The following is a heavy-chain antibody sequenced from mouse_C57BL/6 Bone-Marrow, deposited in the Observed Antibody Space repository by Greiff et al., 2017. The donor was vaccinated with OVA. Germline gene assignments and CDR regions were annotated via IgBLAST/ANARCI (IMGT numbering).Heavy chain of an antibody. D-gene: IGHD1-1*01. Sequence: VKLMESGAELMKPGASVKLSCKATGYTFTGYWIEWVKQRPGHGLEWIGEILPGSGSTNYNEKFKGKATFTADTSSNTAYMQLSSLTTEDSAIYYCARGYYYGSSYNWYFDVWGTGTTVTVSS. J-gene: IGHJ1*03. CDR3: ARGYYYGSSYNWYFDV. CDR2: ILPGSGST. V-gene: IGHV1-9*01. CDR1: GYTFTGYW.